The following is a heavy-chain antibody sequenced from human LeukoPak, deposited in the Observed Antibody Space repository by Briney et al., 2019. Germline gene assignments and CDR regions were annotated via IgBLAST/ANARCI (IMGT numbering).Heavy chain of an antibody. Sequence: SETLSLTCTVSGGSISSYHWSWIRQPPGKGLEWIGHIYYTGSTNYNPSLKSRVTISLDTSKNQFSLKLSSVTAADTAVYYCTRSLGVVIHGGMDVWGQGTTVPVSS. CDR2: IYYTGST. D-gene: IGHD3-3*01. CDR3: TRSLGVVIHGGMDV. V-gene: IGHV4-59*01. J-gene: IGHJ6*02. CDR1: GGSISSYH.